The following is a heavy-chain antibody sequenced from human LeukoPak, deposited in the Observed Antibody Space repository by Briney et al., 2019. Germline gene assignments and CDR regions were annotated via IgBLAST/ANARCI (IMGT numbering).Heavy chain of an antibody. D-gene: IGHD3-10*01. Sequence: AASVKVSCKASGYTFTGYYMHWVRQAPGQGLEWMGWINPNSGGTNYAQKFQGRVTMTRDTSISTAYMELSRLRSDDTAVYYCARGYRTTMVRGVTQYDYWGQGTLVTVSS. CDR2: INPNSGGT. J-gene: IGHJ4*02. V-gene: IGHV1-2*02. CDR1: GYTFTGYY. CDR3: ARGYRTTMVRGVTQYDY.